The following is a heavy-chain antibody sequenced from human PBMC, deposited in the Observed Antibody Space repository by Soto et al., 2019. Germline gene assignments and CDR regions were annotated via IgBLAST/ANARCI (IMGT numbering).Heavy chain of an antibody. J-gene: IGHJ3*02. V-gene: IGHV1-8*01. CDR2: MNPNSGNT. Sequence: QEQLVQSGAEVKKPGASVKVSCKASGYTFTSYDINWVRQATGQGLEWMGWMNPNSGNTGYAQKFQGRVTMTRNTSISTAYMELSSLRSEDTAVYYCARGINYYASGDDAFDIWGQGTMVTVSS. CDR3: ARGINYYASGDDAFDI. CDR1: GYTFTSYD. D-gene: IGHD3-10*01.